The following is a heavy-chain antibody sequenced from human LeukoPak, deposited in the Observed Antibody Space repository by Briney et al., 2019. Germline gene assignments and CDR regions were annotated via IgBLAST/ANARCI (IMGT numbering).Heavy chain of an antibody. CDR1: GYSFTNYW. CDR2: IDPSDSYI. Sequence: PGESLKISCKGSGYSFTNYWITWVRQMPGKGLEWMGRIDPSDSYINYSPSFQGHVTISADKSISTAYLQWSSLKASDTAMYYCSRPRTGDHSDAFDIWGQGTMVTVCS. J-gene: IGHJ3*02. CDR3: SRPRTGDHSDAFDI. D-gene: IGHD7-27*01. V-gene: IGHV5-10-1*01.